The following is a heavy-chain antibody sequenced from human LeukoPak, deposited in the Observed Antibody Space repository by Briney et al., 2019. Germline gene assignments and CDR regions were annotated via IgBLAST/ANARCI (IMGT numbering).Heavy chain of an antibody. CDR3: AREMEGFDY. CDR2: IRSDSSNQ. D-gene: IGHD2-8*01. CDR1: GFTVSNYY. J-gene: IGHJ4*02. V-gene: IGHV3-30*02. Sequence: GGSLRLSCAASGFTVSNYYMIWVRQAPGKGPEWVAFIRSDSSNQYYADSVKGRFTISRDNSKNTLYLQMNSLRAEDTAVYYCAREMEGFDYWGQGTLVTVSS.